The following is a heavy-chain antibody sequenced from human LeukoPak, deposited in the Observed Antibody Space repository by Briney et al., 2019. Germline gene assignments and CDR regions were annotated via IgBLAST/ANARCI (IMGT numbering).Heavy chain of an antibody. CDR2: ISSSSSTI. J-gene: IGHJ4*02. D-gene: IGHD1-26*01. V-gene: IGHV3-48*01. Sequence: GGSLRLSCAASGFTFSTYSMNWVRQAPGKGLEWVSYISSSSSTIYYADSVKGRFTISRDNAKNSLYLQMNSLRAEDTAVYYCARDKVVGATHFDYWGQGTLVTVSS. CDR1: GFTFSTYS. CDR3: ARDKVVGATHFDY.